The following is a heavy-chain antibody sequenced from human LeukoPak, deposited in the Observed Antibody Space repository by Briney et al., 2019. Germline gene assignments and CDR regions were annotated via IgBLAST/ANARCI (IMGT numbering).Heavy chain of an antibody. CDR3: AKVGYSSGWYLGGVNYFDY. Sequence: PGGSLRLSCAASEFTFSSYAMSLFRDAPGKGVECVSAICGCGGSIHYADSVQSRFTISRDNSKNTLYLQMNRLRAEDTAVYYCAKVGYSSGWYLGGVNYFDYWGQGTLVTVSS. CDR2: ICGCGGSI. D-gene: IGHD6-19*01. CDR1: EFTFSSYA. J-gene: IGHJ4*02. V-gene: IGHV3-23*01.